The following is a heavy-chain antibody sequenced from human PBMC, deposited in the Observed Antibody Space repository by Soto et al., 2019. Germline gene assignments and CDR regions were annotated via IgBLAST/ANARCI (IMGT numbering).Heavy chain of an antibody. CDR1: GGTFSSYA. J-gene: IGHJ4*02. V-gene: IGHV1-69*01. CDR2: IIPIFGTA. CDR3: ASSYYDFWSGYYKFDY. Sequence: QVQLVQSGAEVKKPGSSVKVSCKASGGTFSSYAISWVRQAPGQGLEWMGGIIPIFGTANYAQKFQGRVTITADESTSTAYMEMSSLRSEDTAVYYCASSYYDFWSGYYKFDYWGQGTLVTVSS. D-gene: IGHD3-3*01.